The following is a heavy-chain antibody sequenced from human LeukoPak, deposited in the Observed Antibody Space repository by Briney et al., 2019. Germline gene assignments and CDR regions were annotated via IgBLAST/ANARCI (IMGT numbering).Heavy chain of an antibody. CDR1: GCTFIMYY. V-gene: IGHV1-46*01. J-gene: IGHJ3*02. D-gene: IGHD6-19*01. Sequence: ASVKVCCKAAGCTFIMYYMHGVRQAPGQGLEWMGIINPSGGSTSYEQKFQGRVTMTRDTSTSTVYMELRSLSSEDTAVYYWPRIAVQENNSAWTDALDIWCQGTMVTVSS. CDR3: PRIAVQENNSAWTDALDI. CDR2: INPSGGST.